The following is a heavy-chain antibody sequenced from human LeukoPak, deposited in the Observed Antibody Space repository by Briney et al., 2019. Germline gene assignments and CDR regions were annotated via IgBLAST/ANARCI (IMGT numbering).Heavy chain of an antibody. CDR1: GASVSNYY. CDR3: ARHHDGGPKLRLDF. V-gene: IGHV4-59*08. CDR2: FHYSGST. D-gene: IGHD2-15*01. J-gene: IGHJ4*02. Sequence: SETLSLTGRVSGASVSNYYWRWIRQSPGKGLEWIGYFHYSGSTNYNPSLNSRLTTSIDTSMNQISLTLVSVIAADTAVYFCARHHDGGPKLRLDFWGLGVLVTVSS.